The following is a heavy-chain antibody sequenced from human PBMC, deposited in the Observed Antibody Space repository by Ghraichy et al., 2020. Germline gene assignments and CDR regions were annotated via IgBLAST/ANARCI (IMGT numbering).Heavy chain of an antibody. CDR1: GYTFTSYG. CDR2: ISAYNGNT. V-gene: IGHV1-18*01. Sequence: ASVKVSCKASGYTFTSYGISWVRQAPGQGLEWMGWISAYNGNTNYAQKLQGRVTMTTDTSTSTAYMELRSLRSDDTAVYYCARGIAVAVYYYYRMDFWGHGTTVTVSS. J-gene: IGHJ6*02. D-gene: IGHD6-19*01. CDR3: ARGIAVAVYYYYRMDF.